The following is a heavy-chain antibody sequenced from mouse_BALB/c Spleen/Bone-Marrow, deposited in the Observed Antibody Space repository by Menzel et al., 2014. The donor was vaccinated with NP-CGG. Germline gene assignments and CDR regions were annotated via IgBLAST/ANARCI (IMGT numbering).Heavy chain of an antibody. V-gene: IGHV1S135*01. CDR3: ARHSYYGSSLFDY. CDR2: IDPYNGGT. J-gene: IGHJ2*01. CDR1: GYAFTSYN. D-gene: IGHD1-1*01. Sequence: EVKLQESGPELVKPGASVKVSCKASGYAFTSYNMYWVKQSHGKSLEWIGYIDPYNGGTSYNQKLKGKATLTVDKSSSTAYMHLNSLTSEDSAVYYCARHSYYGSSLFDYWGQGTTLTVSS.